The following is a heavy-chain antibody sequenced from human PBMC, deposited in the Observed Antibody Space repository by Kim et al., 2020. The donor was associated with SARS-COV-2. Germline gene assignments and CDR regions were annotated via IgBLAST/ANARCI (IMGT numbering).Heavy chain of an antibody. CDR1: GGSISSGGYS. Sequence: SETLSLTCAVSGGSISSGGYSWGWVRQPPGKGLEWIGYLSHSGNIFYNPSLKSRVTILIDASQYPFSLNLTSVTAADTAVYFCARSSSSYDISGYYSHGAFDGWGQGKLVTVSS. CDR2: LSHSGNI. J-gene: IGHJ3*01. CDR3: ARSSSSYDISGYYSHGAFDG. D-gene: IGHD3-22*01. V-gene: IGHV4-30-2*01.